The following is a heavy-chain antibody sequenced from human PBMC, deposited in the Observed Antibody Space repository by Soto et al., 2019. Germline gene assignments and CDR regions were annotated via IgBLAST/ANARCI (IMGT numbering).Heavy chain of an antibody. Sequence: QVQLVESGGGVVQPGRSLRLSCAASGFTFSSYAMHWVRQAPGKGLEWVAVISYDGSNKYYADSVKGRFTISRDNSKNTLYLQMNSLRAEDTAVYYCAREKDSSWLVNFDYWGQGTLVTVSS. J-gene: IGHJ4*02. CDR1: GFTFSSYA. D-gene: IGHD6-13*01. CDR2: ISYDGSNK. CDR3: AREKDSSWLVNFDY. V-gene: IGHV3-30-3*01.